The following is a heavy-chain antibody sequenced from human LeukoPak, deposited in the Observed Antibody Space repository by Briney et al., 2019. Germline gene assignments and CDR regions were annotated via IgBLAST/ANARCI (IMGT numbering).Heavy chain of an antibody. CDR1: GGSISSSSYY. CDR3: ARYRLGGSGYCDY. CDR2: IYYSGST. Sequence: PSETLSLTCTVSGGSISSSSYYWGWIRQPPGKGLEWIGSIYYSGSTYYNPSLKSRVTISVDTSKNQFSLKLSSVTAADTAVYYCARYRLGGSGYCDYWGQGTLVTVSS. V-gene: IGHV4-39*07. D-gene: IGHD3-22*01. J-gene: IGHJ4*02.